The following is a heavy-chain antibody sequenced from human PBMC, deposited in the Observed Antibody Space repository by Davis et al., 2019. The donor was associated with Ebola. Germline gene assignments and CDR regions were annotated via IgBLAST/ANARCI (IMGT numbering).Heavy chain of an antibody. J-gene: IGHJ4*02. CDR1: GYSFTDFY. Sequence: AASVKVSCKASGYSFTDFYVHWVRQAPGQGLKWMEVINPSDLSTTYAQRFQGRATMTRDTSTSTVYMELSSLRSDDTAVYYCVTFLEQWLAYWGQGTLVTVSS. CDR3: VTFLEQWLAY. V-gene: IGHV1-46*01. D-gene: IGHD6-19*01. CDR2: INPSDLST.